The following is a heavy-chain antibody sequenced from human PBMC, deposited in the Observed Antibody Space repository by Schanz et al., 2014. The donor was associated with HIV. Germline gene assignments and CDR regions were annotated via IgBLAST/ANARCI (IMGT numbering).Heavy chain of an antibody. CDR3: AREKMDTGGLDV. CDR2: ISTSTGNT. V-gene: IGHV1-46*01. Sequence: QVWLVQSGAEVKKPGASVKVSCEASGYTFTTYSIHWVRQAAGQGLEWMGAISTSTGNTLYAQRFQDRVTMTRDTSTSTVNMHLSNMRFEDSAVYYCAREKMDTGGLDVWGQGTTVTVSS. CDR1: GYTFTTYS. J-gene: IGHJ6*02.